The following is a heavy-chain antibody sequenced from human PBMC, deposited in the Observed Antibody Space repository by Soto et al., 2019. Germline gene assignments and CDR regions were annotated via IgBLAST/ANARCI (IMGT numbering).Heavy chain of an antibody. CDR2: IYHSGST. V-gene: IGHV4-30-2*01. CDR3: ARVPDV. Sequence: TLSLTCAVSGGSISSGGYSWTWIRQPPGKGLEWIGYIYHSGSTYYNPSLKSRVTISVDRSKNQFSLKLSSVTAADTAVYYCARVPDVWGQGTTATVSS. J-gene: IGHJ6*02. CDR1: GGSISSGGYS.